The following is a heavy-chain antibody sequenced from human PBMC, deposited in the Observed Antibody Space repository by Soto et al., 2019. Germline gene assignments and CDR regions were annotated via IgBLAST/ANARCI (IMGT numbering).Heavy chain of an antibody. Sequence: EVQLVQSGGGVVQPGGSLRLSCAASGFSITRYWMHWVRQAPGKGLEWVSRINSDGGSRGYADSVKGRFTISSDNRRKTLYLQKNTLRVDATAVYYCETGVVAGYWGLGTLVTVSS. CDR1: GFSITRYW. J-gene: IGHJ4*02. CDR2: INSDGGSR. CDR3: ETGVVAGY. D-gene: IGHD3-3*01. V-gene: IGHV3-74*01.